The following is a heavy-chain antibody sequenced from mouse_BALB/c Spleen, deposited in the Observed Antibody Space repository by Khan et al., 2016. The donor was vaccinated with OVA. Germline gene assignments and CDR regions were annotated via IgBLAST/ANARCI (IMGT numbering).Heavy chain of an antibody. D-gene: IGHD1-1*01. J-gene: IGHJ4*01. Sequence: DLVKPGASVKLSCKASGYTFTSYWINWIKQRPGQGLEWIGRIAPGSGSTSYNEMFKVKATLTVATPSHTDYIQLSSLSAEDSAVYFCARSNYDGSSLYAVDYWVQGTSVTVSS. CDR1: GYTFTSYW. CDR2: IAPGSGST. V-gene: IGHV1S41*01. CDR3: ARSNYDGSSLYAVDY.